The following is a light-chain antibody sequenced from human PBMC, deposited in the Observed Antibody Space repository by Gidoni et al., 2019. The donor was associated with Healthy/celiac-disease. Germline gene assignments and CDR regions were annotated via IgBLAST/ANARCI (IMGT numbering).Light chain of an antibody. Sequence: QPVLTQPPSASASLGASFTLPCTLSSGYSNYKMDWYQQRPGKGPRFGMRVGTGGIVGSKGDGIPDRFSVLGSGLNRYLTIKNIQEEDESDYHCGADHGSGSNFVWVFGGGTKLTVL. CDR1: SGYSNYK. CDR2: VGTGGIVG. V-gene: IGLV9-49*01. J-gene: IGLJ3*02. CDR3: GADHGSGSNFVWV.